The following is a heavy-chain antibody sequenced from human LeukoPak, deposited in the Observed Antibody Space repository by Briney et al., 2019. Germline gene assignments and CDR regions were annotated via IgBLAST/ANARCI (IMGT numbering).Heavy chain of an antibody. Sequence: GGSLRLSCAASGFTFSSYAMSWVRQAPGKGLEWVSAISGSGGSTYYADSVKGRFTISRDNSKNTLYLQMNSLRAEDTAVYYCANGIVGATGSGYFQHWGQGTLVTVSS. CDR1: GFTFSSYA. V-gene: IGHV3-23*01. D-gene: IGHD1-26*01. CDR3: ANGIVGATGSGYFQH. J-gene: IGHJ1*01. CDR2: ISGSGGST.